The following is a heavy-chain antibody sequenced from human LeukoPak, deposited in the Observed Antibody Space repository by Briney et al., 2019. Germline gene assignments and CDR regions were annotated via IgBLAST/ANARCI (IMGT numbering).Heavy chain of an antibody. Sequence: QPGGSPRLSCAASGFTFSTYGMHWVRQAPGKGLEWVAAISYDGSNKYYADSVKGRFTISRDNSKNTLYLQMNSLRAEDTAVYYCTFHYYDSSGPDAFDIWGQGTMVTVSS. CDR2: ISYDGSNK. J-gene: IGHJ3*02. V-gene: IGHV3-30*03. D-gene: IGHD3-22*01. CDR3: TFHYYDSSGPDAFDI. CDR1: GFTFSTYG.